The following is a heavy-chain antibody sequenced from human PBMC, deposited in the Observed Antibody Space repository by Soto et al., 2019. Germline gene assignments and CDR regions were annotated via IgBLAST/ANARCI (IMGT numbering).Heavy chain of an antibody. D-gene: IGHD3-10*01. CDR2: IYYSGST. J-gene: IGHJ6*02. V-gene: IGHV4-39*07. CDR3: ARGRGGSGVVRYYYYGMDV. Sequence: SETLSLTCTVSGGSISSSSYYWGWIRQPPGKGLEWIGSIYYSGSTNYNPSLKSRVTISVDTSKNQFSLKLSSVTAADTAVYYCARGRGGSGVVRYYYYGMDVWGQGTTVTVSS. CDR1: GGSISSSSYY.